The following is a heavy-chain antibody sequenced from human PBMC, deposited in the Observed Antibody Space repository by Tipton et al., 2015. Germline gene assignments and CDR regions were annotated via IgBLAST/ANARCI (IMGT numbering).Heavy chain of an antibody. D-gene: IGHD2-15*01. J-gene: IGHJ4*02. CDR1: GYTFTSYG. Sequence: QSGPEVKKPGDSVKVSCKTAGYTFTSYGVSWLRQAPGQGLEWMGWISPYNGNTKYAQKLLGRVTVTTDASTNTAYMELTTLRSDDTAMYYCARENSMWYPYFDYWGQGTLVTVSS. V-gene: IGHV1-18*01. CDR3: ARENSMWYPYFDY. CDR2: ISPYNGNT.